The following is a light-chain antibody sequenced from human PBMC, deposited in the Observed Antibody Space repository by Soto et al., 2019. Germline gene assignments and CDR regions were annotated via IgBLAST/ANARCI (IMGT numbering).Light chain of an antibody. CDR1: QSISSW. CDR2: DAS. Sequence: DIQLTQPPSTLSASVRDRVTITCRASQSISSWLAWYQQKPGKAPKLLIYDASSLESGVPSRFSGSGSGTEFSLTISSLQPDDFATFYCQQYSSFSRTFGQGTKVDI. J-gene: IGKJ1*01. V-gene: IGKV1-5*01. CDR3: QQYSSFSRT.